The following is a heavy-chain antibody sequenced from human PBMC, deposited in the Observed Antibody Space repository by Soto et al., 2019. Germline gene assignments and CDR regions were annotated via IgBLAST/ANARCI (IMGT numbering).Heavy chain of an antibody. D-gene: IGHD3-10*01. J-gene: IGHJ6*02. CDR1: GYTLTIHG. CDR2: ISAYNGNT. Sequence: ASVKVSCKASGYTLTIHGISWVLQAPGQGLEWMGWISAYNGNTNYAQKLQGRVTMTTDTSTSTAYMELRSLRSDDTAVYYCAREGVSGGVPCDHQYRLAGRGQGTTVTVAS. CDR3: AREGVSGGVPCDHQYRLAG. V-gene: IGHV1-18*01.